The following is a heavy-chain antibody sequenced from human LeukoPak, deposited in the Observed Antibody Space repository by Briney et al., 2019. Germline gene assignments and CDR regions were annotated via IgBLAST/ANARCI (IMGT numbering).Heavy chain of an antibody. CDR2: ISGIGANT. Sequence: GGSLRLSCAASGFTLSSYAMSWVRQAPGKGLEWVSGISGIGANTYYADSVRGRFTISRDNSKNTLYLQMNSLRAEDTAVYYCAKRLLGYADSSPIDYWGQGTLVTVSS. D-gene: IGHD4-17*01. J-gene: IGHJ4*02. CDR3: AKRLLGYADSSPIDY. CDR1: GFTLSSYA. V-gene: IGHV3-23*01.